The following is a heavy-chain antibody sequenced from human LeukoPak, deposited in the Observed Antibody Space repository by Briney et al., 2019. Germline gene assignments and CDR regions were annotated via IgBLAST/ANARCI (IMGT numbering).Heavy chain of an antibody. Sequence: ASVKVSCKASGYTFTSYDINWVRQATGQGLEWMGIINPSGGSTSYAQKFQGRVTMTRDMSTSTVYMELSSLRSEDTAVYYCARDATVVTPGAWFDPWGQGTLVTVSS. V-gene: IGHV1-46*01. D-gene: IGHD4-23*01. CDR3: ARDATVVTPGAWFDP. CDR1: GYTFTSYD. CDR2: INPSGGST. J-gene: IGHJ5*02.